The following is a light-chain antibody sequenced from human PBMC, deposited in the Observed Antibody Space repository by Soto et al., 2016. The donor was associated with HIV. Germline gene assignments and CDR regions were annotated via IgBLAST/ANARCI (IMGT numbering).Light chain of an antibody. J-gene: IGLJ3*02. CDR1: NIGSKS. CDR3: QVWDTGSDHPGV. V-gene: IGLV3-21*03. Sequence: SYELTQPPSVSVAPGKTARITCGGNNIGSKSVHWYQQKSGQAPVLVVYDNNDRPSGIPERFSGSNSGKTATLTISRVEAGDEADYYCQVWDTGSDHPGVFGGGTKLTVV. CDR2: DNN.